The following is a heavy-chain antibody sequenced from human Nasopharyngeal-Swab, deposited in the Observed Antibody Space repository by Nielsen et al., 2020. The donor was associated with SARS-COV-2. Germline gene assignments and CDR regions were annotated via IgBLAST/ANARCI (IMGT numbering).Heavy chain of an antibody. CDR3: ARDLPIDYYGSGSLDF. CDR2: IIPTFGTT. CDR1: GGRLTGYA. D-gene: IGHD3-10*01. Sequence: SVKVSCKVSGGRLTGYAISWVRQAPGQGIEWMGRIIPTFGTTKYAEKFQDRVTITADSSMSTAYMELSSLRSEDTAMYYCARDLPIDYYGSGSLDFWGQGTLVTVSS. J-gene: IGHJ4*02. V-gene: IGHV1-69*13.